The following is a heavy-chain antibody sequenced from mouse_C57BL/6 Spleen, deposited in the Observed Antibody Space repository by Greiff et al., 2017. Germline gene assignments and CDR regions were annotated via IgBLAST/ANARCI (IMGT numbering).Heavy chain of an antibody. D-gene: IGHD2-5*01. CDR3: ARDDYSKGFAY. CDR1: GFTFSDYY. CDR2: INYDGSST. J-gene: IGHJ3*01. Sequence: EVMLVASEGGLVQPGSSMKLSCTASGFTFSDYYMAWVRQVPEKGLEWVANINYDGSSTYYLDSLKSRFIISRDNAKNILYLQMSSLKSEDTATYYCARDDYSKGFAYWGQGTLVTVSA. V-gene: IGHV5-16*01.